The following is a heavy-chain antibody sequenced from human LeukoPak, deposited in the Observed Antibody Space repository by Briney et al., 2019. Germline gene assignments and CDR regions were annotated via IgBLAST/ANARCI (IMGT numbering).Heavy chain of an antibody. D-gene: IGHD2-2*01. CDR3: ARGQYQLPVLFDF. CDR2: IYHSGST. V-gene: IGHV4-30-2*01. Sequence: PSETLSLTCTVSGGSISSGGYYWSWIRQPPGKGLEWIGYIYHSGSTYYNPSLKSRVTMSVDRSRNQFSLKLSSVTAADTAVYYCARGQYQLPVLFDFWGQGTLVAVSS. J-gene: IGHJ4*02. CDR1: GGSISSGGYY.